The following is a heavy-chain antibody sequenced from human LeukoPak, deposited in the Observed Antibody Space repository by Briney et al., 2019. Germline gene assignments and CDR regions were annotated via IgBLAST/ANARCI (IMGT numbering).Heavy chain of an antibody. CDR1: GGSFSGYY. Sequence: MTSETLSLTCAVYGGSFSGYYWSWIRQPPGKGLEWIGEINHSGSTNYNPSLKSRVTISVDTSKNQFSLKLSSVTAADTAVYYCARGFEGSGSLKYSHLGFDPWGQGTLVTVSS. D-gene: IGHD3-10*01. V-gene: IGHV4-34*01. CDR3: ARGFEGSGSLKYSHLGFDP. CDR2: INHSGST. J-gene: IGHJ5*02.